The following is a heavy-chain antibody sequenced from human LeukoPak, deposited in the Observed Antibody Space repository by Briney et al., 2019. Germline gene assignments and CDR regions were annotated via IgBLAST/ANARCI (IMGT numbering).Heavy chain of an antibody. D-gene: IGHD3-9*01. CDR3: ARAGPSYYDILTGEGYFDY. V-gene: IGHV1-69*13. CDR2: IIPIFGTA. Sequence: ASVKVSCKASGGTFSSYAISWVRQAPGQGLEWMGGIIPIFGTANYAQKFQGRVTITADASTSTAYMELSSLRSEDTAVYYCARAGPSYYDILTGEGYFDYWGQGTLVTVSS. J-gene: IGHJ4*02. CDR1: GGTFSSYA.